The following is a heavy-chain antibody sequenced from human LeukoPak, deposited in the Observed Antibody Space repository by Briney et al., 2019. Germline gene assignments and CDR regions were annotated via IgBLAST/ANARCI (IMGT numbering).Heavy chain of an antibody. J-gene: IGHJ3*02. CDR3: ARDLIADAFDI. CDR1: GYSISSGYY. V-gene: IGHV4-38-2*02. Sequence: SETLSLTCTVSGYSISSGYYWGWIRQPPGKGLEWIGSIYHSGSTYYNPSLKSRVTISVDTSKNQFSLKLSSVTAADTAVYYCARDLIADAFDIWGQGTMVTVSS. CDR2: IYHSGST.